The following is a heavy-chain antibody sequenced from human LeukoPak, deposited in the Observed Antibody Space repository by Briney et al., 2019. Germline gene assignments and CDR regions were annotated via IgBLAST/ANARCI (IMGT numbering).Heavy chain of an antibody. D-gene: IGHD2-15*01. V-gene: IGHV3-66*01. CDR2: IYSGGST. CDR1: GFTVSSNY. CDR3: AKGIEVVAATGFDY. Sequence: PGGSLRLSRAASGFTVSSNYMSWARQAPGKGLEWVSVIYSGGSTYYADSVKGRFTISRDNSKNTLYLQMNSLRAEDTAVYYCAKGIEVVAATGFDYWGQGTLVTVSS. J-gene: IGHJ4*02.